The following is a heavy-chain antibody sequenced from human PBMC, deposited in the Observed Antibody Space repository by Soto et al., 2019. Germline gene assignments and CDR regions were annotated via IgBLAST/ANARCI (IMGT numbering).Heavy chain of an antibody. CDR1: GFTFSTYT. J-gene: IGHJ6*01. CDR3: ARGGFCGGTTCHTNFHYGMDV. CDR2: ISYGGDIE. D-gene: IGHD2-2*02. Sequence: GGSLRLSCAASGFTFSTYTMHWVRQAPGKGLEWVALISYGGDIENQAESVKGRFTISRDNSKNTVSLHMSSLRTEDTAVYYCARGGFCGGTTCHTNFHYGMDVWGQGTTVTVSS. V-gene: IGHV3-30-3*01.